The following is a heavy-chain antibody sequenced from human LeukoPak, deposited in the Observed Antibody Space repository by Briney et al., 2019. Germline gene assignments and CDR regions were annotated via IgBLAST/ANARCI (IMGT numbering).Heavy chain of an antibody. J-gene: IGHJ5*02. D-gene: IGHD2-2*02. V-gene: IGHV4-34*01. CDR2: INHSGST. CDR3: ARPSDTSCYTCLSGNWFDP. CDR1: GGSFSGYY. Sequence: ASETLSLTCAVYGGSFSGYYWSWIRQPPGKGLEWIGEINHSGSTNCNPSLKSRVTISVDTSKNQFSLKLSSVTAADTAVYYCARPSDTSCYTCLSGNWFDPWGQGTLVTVSS.